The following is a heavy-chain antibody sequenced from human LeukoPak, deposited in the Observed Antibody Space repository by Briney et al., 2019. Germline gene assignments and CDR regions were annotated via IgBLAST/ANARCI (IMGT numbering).Heavy chain of an antibody. J-gene: IGHJ5*02. CDR3: ARDRGYSTFDN. D-gene: IGHD4-23*01. Sequence: QPGGSLRLPCAASGFPFSNYWMSWVRQAPGKGLEWVANMKEDGGEINYVDSVKGRFTISRDNAKNSLYLHMNSLRVEDTAVYYRARDRGYSTFDNWGQGTLVTVSS. CDR1: GFPFSNYW. V-gene: IGHV3-7*01. CDR2: MKEDGGEI.